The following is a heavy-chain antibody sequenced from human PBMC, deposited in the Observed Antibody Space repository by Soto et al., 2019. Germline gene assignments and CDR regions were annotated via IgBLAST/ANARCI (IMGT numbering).Heavy chain of an antibody. V-gene: IGHV3-11*01. CDR3: ARDLRAVGMATRFDP. Sequence: QVQLVESGGGVVKPGGSLRLSCAASGFTFGDYYMTWIRQAPGKRLEWVSFIGNRGTGIYYADSVKGRFTIFRDNAKNSLYLQMNSLRAEDTAMYYCARDLRAVGMATRFDPWGQGTPVPVSS. CDR2: IGNRGTGI. D-gene: IGHD6-13*01. J-gene: IGHJ5*02. CDR1: GFTFGDYY.